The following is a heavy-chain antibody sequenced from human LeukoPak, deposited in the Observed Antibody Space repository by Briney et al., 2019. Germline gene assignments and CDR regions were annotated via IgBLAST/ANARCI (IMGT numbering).Heavy chain of an antibody. V-gene: IGHV1-69*13. CDR1: GGTFSSYA. Sequence: GASVKVSCKASGGTFSSYAISWVRQAPGQGLEWMGGIIPIFGTANYAQKFQGRVTITADESTSTAYMELSSLRSDDTAVYYCARAHGSEPDAFDIWGQGTMVTVSS. J-gene: IGHJ3*02. CDR2: IIPIFGTA. CDR3: ARAHGSEPDAFDI. D-gene: IGHD3-10*01.